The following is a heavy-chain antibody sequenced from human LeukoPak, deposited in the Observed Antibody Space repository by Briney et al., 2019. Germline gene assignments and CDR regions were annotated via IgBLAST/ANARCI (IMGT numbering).Heavy chain of an antibody. Sequence: GGSLRLSCAASGFTVSSNYMSWVRQAPGKGLEWVSVIYSGGSTYYADSVKGRFTISRGNSKNTLYLQMNSLRAEDTAVYYCAKWGCSGSDCYPFAYWGQGTLVTVSS. CDR3: AKWGCSGSDCYPFAY. CDR1: GFTVSSNY. D-gene: IGHD2-15*01. CDR2: IYSGGST. J-gene: IGHJ4*02. V-gene: IGHV3-66*01.